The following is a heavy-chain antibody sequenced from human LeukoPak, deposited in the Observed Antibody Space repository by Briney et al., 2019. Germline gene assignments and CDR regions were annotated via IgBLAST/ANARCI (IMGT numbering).Heavy chain of an antibody. V-gene: IGHV4-39*01. CDR1: GGSISNNNYY. CDR2: IYYSGST. CDR3: AKLTVSFHWYFDL. Sequence: PSETLSLTCTVSGGSISNNNYYWGWIRQPPGEGLEWIGYIYYSGSTYYSPSLKSRVTISVDTSNNRFSLKLSSVTAADTAVYYCAKLTVSFHWYFDLWGRGTLVTVSS. D-gene: IGHD4-11*01. J-gene: IGHJ2*01.